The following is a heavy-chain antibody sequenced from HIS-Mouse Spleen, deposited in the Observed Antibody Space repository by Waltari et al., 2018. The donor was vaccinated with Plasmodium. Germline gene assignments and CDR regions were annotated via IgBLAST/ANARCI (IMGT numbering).Heavy chain of an antibody. D-gene: IGHD1-26*01. Sequence: VQLQESGPGLVKPSETLSLTCTVSGRPISSYYWNWIRQPPVKGLEWIGYIYYSGSTNYNPSLKSRVTISVDTSKNQFSLKLSSVTAADTAVYYCAREVNSGTFDYWGQGTLVTVSS. CDR1: GRPISSYY. J-gene: IGHJ4*02. CDR2: IYYSGST. CDR3: AREVNSGTFDY. V-gene: IGHV4-59*01.